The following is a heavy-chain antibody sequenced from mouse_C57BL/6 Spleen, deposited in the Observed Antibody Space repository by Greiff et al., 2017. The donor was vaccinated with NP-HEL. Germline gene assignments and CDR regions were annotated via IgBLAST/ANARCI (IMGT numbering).Heavy chain of an antibody. D-gene: IGHD2-4*01. CDR1: GYAFTNYL. CDR2: INPGSGGT. J-gene: IGHJ2*01. V-gene: IGHV1-54*01. Sequence: QVQLQQSGAELVRPGTSVKVSCKASGYAFTNYLIEWVKQRPGQGLEWIGVINPGSGGTNYNEKFKGKATLTADKSSSTAYMQLSSLTSEDSAVYFCARSDCEGGCDYWGQGTTLTVSS. CDR3: ARSDCEGGCDY.